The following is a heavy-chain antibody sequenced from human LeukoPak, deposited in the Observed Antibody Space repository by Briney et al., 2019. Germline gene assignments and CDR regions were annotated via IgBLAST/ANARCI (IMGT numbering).Heavy chain of an antibody. D-gene: IGHD3-9*01. J-gene: IGHJ6*02. V-gene: IGHV3-21*01. CDR2: ISSSSSYI. Sequence: GGSLRLSCAASGFTFSSYSMNWVRQAPGKGLEWVSSISSSSSYIYYADSVKGRFTISRDNAKNSLYLQMNSLRAEDTAVYYCAKEVSLLRYFVHYGMDVWGQGTTVTVSS. CDR3: AKEVSLLRYFVHYGMDV. CDR1: GFTFSSYS.